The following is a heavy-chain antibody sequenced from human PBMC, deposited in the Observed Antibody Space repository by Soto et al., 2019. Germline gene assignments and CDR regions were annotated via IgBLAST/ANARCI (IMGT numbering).Heavy chain of an antibody. Sequence: QVQLVESGGGVVQPGRSLRLSCAASGFTFSSYCMHWVRQAPGKGLEWVAVISYDGSNKYYADSVKGRFTISRDNSKNTLYLQMNSLRAEDTAVYYCAKDQRYSYGHAWLGFGMDVWGQWPTVSVSS. CDR1: GFTFSSYC. V-gene: IGHV3-30*18. CDR2: ISYDGSNK. CDR3: AKDQRYSYGHAWLGFGMDV. D-gene: IGHD5-18*01. J-gene: IGHJ6*02.